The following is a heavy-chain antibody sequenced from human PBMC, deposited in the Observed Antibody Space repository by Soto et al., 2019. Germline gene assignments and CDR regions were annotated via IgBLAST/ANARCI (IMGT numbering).Heavy chain of an antibody. CDR2: IIPLFGTT. Sequence: QVQLVQSGAEVKKPGSSVKVSCKASGDTFSGYSISWVRQAPGQGLEWMGGIIPLFGTTNYAQRFQGRVTITADKSKSTAYMELSSLKSEDTAIYYCARDLGSGYDAGDYWGQGTLVTVSS. J-gene: IGHJ4*02. CDR3: ARDLGSGYDAGDY. D-gene: IGHD5-12*01. CDR1: GDTFSGYS. V-gene: IGHV1-69*14.